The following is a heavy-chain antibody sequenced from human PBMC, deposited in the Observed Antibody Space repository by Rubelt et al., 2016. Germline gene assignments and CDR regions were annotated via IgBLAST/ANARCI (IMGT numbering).Heavy chain of an antibody. Sequence: QVTLRESGPALVKPTQTLTLTCTFSGFSLSTSGMCVSWIRQPPGKALEWLARIDWDDDKYYSTSLKTRLTISKESSKNQVVLTMTNMDPVDTATYYFARIILSSERTAELYYYCGIGVGGQGNTVTV. J-gene: IGHJ6*02. CDR3: ARIILSSERTAELYYYCGIGV. CDR1: GFSLSTSGMC. D-gene: IGHD3-10*01. V-gene: IGHV2-70*15. CDR2: IDWDDDK.